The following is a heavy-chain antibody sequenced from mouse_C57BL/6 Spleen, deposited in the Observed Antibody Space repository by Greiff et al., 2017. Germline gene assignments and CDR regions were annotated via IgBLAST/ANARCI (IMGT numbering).Heavy chain of an antibody. D-gene: IGHD2-4*01. Sequence: QVQLKESGAELARPGASVKMSCKASGYTFTSYTMHWVKQRPGQGLEWIGYINPSSGYNKYNQKFKDKATLTADKSSSTAYMQLSSLTSEDSAVYYCARSGDYDDLYYFDYWGQGTTLTVSS. CDR1: GYTFTSYT. CDR3: ARSGDYDDLYYFDY. V-gene: IGHV1-4*01. CDR2: INPSSGYN. J-gene: IGHJ2*01.